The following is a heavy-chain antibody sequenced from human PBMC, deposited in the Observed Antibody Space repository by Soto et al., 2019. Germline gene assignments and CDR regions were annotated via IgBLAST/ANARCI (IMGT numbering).Heavy chain of an antibody. D-gene: IGHD2-15*01. CDR1: GGSISSYY. Sequence: PSETLSLTCTVSGGSISSYYWSWIRQPPGKGLEWIGFIYYSGSTNYNPSLKSRVTISVDTSKNQFSLKLSSVTAADTAVYYCAGSGFLICSGGSCYQPRHAFDIWGQGTMVTVSS. J-gene: IGHJ3*02. V-gene: IGHV4-59*08. CDR3: AGSGFLICSGGSCYQPRHAFDI. CDR2: IYYSGST.